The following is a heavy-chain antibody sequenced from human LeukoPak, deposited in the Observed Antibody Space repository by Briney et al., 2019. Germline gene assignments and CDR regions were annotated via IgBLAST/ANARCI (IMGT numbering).Heavy chain of an antibody. Sequence: GGSLRLSCAASGFTFSSYAMSWVRQAPGKGLEWVSAISGSGGSTYYADSVKGRFTISRDNSKNTLYLQMNSLSAEDTAVYYCAKRISLRGYSYGCDYWGQGTLVTASS. CDR3: AKRISLRGYSYGCDY. CDR1: GFTFSSYA. V-gene: IGHV3-23*01. D-gene: IGHD5-18*01. CDR2: ISGSGGST. J-gene: IGHJ4*02.